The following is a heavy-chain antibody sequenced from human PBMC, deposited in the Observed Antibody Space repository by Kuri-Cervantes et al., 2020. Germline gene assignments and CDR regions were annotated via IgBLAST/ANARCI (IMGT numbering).Heavy chain of an antibody. V-gene: IGHV3-30-3*01. D-gene: IGHD6-19*01. CDR3: ARGGLLPVPIWFDP. CDR1: GFTFSGYA. CDR2: ISYDGSNK. Sequence: GESLKISCAASGFTFSGYAMHWVRQAPGKGLEWVAVISYDGSNKYCTDSVKGRFTISRDNSKNSLYLQMNSLRAEDTAVYYCARGGLLPVPIWFDPWGQGTLVTVSS. J-gene: IGHJ5*02.